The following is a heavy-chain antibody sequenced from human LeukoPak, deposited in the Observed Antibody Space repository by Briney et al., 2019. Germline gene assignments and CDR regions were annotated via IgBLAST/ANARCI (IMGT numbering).Heavy chain of an antibody. J-gene: IGHJ4*02. Sequence: SETLSLTCAVSGNSISSGYYWGWIRQPPGKGLEWIGIIYHTGTTYYNSSLKSRVTISVDTSKNQFSLKLNSVTAADTAVYYCARKGRGPYGSVNGYFDYWGQGTLVTVSS. CDR2: IYHTGTT. CDR3: ARKGRGPYGSVNGYFDY. CDR1: GNSISSGYY. D-gene: IGHD3-10*01. V-gene: IGHV4-38-2*01.